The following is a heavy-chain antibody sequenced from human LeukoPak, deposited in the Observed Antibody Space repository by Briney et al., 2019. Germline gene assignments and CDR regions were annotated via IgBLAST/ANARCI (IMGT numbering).Heavy chain of an antibody. CDR1: GGSISSNTYY. D-gene: IGHD5-18*01. CDR3: ARQRRVQLWLNWFDP. J-gene: IGHJ5*02. Sequence: KTSETLSLTCTVSGGSISSNTYYWGWIRQPPGKGLEWIGSIYYSGSTYYNPSLKSRVTISVDTSKNQFSLKLSSVTAADTAVYYCARQRRVQLWLNWFDPWGQGTLVTVSS. CDR2: IYYSGST. V-gene: IGHV4-39*01.